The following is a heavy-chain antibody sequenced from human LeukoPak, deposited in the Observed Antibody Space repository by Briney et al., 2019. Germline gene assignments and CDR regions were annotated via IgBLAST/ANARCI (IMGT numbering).Heavy chain of an antibody. CDR3: AKGDDYGANTRLPKYNWFDP. D-gene: IGHD4-23*01. Sequence: PGGSLRLSCAASGFIFTTCAMHWVRQAPGKGLEWVAYIRYDGNNENYADSVKGRFTISRDNSKDMLYLQMNSLRPEDTAVYYCAKGDDYGANTRLPKYNWFDPWGQGTQATVSS. CDR1: GFIFTTCA. V-gene: IGHV3-30*02. J-gene: IGHJ5*02. CDR2: IRYDGNNE.